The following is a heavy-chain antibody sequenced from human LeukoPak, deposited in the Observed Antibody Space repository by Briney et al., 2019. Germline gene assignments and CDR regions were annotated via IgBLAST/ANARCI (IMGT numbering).Heavy chain of an antibody. CDR2: GEGDGSTS. CDR3: TTTDHFDY. V-gene: IGHV3-74*03. CDR1: GFTLRNYG. J-gene: IGHJ4*02. Sequence: GGSLRLSCAASGFTLRNYGMHWVRQAPGKGLVWVSRGEGDGSTSTYADSVKGRFTISRDTAKNTLYLQMNSLRAEDTAVYYCTTTDHFDYWGQGTLVTVSS.